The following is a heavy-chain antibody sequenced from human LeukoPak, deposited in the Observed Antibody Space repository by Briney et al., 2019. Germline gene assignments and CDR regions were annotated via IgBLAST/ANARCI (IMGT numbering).Heavy chain of an antibody. D-gene: IGHD5-12*01. CDR1: GGSISSSSYY. J-gene: IGHJ4*02. CDR2: IYYSGST. CDR3: ARRGRYGGSDFSFDY. V-gene: IGHV4-39*01. Sequence: PSETLSLTCTVSGGSISSSSYYWGWLRQPPGKGLEWIGSIYYSGSTYYNPSLKSRVTISVDTSKNQFSLKLSSVTAADTAVYYCARRGRYGGSDFSFDYWGQGTLVTVSS.